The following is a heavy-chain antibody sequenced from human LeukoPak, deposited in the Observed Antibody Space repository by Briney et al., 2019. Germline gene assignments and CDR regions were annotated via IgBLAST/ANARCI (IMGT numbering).Heavy chain of an antibody. J-gene: IGHJ4*02. CDR2: IYHSGST. CDR3: ARATYYDGVGY. V-gene: IGHV4-30-2*01. CDR1: SGPISRGGYY. Sequence: PSEPLTLTCSVSSGPISRGGYYWSWIRQPPGKGVLWIGYIYHSGSTYYNPSLKSRVTISVNRSKNQCSLKLSSVTAADTAVYYCARATYYDGVGYWGQGTLVTASS. D-gene: IGHD3-22*01.